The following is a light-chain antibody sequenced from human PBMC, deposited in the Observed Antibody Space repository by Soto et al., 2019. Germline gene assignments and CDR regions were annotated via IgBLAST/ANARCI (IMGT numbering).Light chain of an antibody. CDR3: SSYTSSSTVI. CDR2: DVS. CDR1: SSDVGGYNH. J-gene: IGLJ2*01. Sequence: QSVLTQPASVSGSPGQSITISCTGTSSDVGGYNHVSCYQQQPGKVPKLMIYDVSNRPSGVSNRFSGSKSGNTASLTISGLPAEDEADYYCSSYTSSSTVIFGGGTKLTVL. V-gene: IGLV2-14*01.